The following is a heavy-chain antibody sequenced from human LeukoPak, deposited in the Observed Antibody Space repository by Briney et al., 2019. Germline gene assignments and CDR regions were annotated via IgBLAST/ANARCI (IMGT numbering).Heavy chain of an antibody. CDR3: AKDYIAAAGTFFDY. D-gene: IGHD6-13*01. Sequence: GVCLRLSCAASGFTFSSCAMSWVRQAPGKGLEWVTAISGSGGSTYYADSVKGRFAISRDNSKNTLYLQMNSLRAEDTAVYYCAKDYIAAAGTFFDYWGQGTLVTVSS. CDR2: ISGSGGST. V-gene: IGHV3-23*01. J-gene: IGHJ4*02. CDR1: GFTFSSCA.